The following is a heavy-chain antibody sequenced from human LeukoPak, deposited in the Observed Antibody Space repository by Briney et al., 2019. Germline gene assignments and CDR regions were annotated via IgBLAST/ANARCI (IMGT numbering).Heavy chain of an antibody. CDR3: ARGSGGSYPVWEDDAFDI. J-gene: IGHJ3*02. V-gene: IGHV1-8*02. CDR2: MNPNSGNT. D-gene: IGHD1-26*01. CDR1: GYTFTSYG. Sequence: ASVKVSCKASGYTFTSYGISWVRQAPGQGLEWMGWMNPNSGNTGYAQKFQGRVTMTRNTSISTAYMELSSLRSEDTAVYYCARGSGGSYPVWEDDAFDIWGQGTMVTVSS.